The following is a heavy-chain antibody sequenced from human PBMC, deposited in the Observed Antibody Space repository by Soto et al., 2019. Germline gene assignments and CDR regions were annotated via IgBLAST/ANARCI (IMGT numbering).Heavy chain of an antibody. CDR3: ASCNEWEVPIAE. CDR2: IYFIGST. D-gene: IGHD1-1*01. V-gene: IGHV4-31*11. CDR1: GASISSGGYY. Sequence: SETLSLTCAVSGASISSGGYYWSWVRQPPGRGLEWIGNIYFIGSTYYNPSLPSRNTISLDTSQNQFSLKLNSVTAADTAGYRGASCNEWEVPIAEWGKGTLVSAPS. J-gene: IGHJ4*02.